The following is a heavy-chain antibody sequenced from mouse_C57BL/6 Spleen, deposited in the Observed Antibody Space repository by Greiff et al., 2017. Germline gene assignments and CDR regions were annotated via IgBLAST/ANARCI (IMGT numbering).Heavy chain of an antibody. CDR3: ATLLYRDYYAMDY. CDR1: GYTFTSYW. V-gene: IGHV1-52*01. D-gene: IGHD2-12*01. J-gene: IGHJ4*01. Sequence: QVQLQQPGAELVRPGSSVKLSCKASGYTFTSYWMHWVKQRPIQGLEWIGNIDPSDSETHYNQKFKDKATLTVDKSSSTAYMQLSSLTSEDSTVYYCATLLYRDYYAMDYWGQGTSVTVSS. CDR2: IDPSDSET.